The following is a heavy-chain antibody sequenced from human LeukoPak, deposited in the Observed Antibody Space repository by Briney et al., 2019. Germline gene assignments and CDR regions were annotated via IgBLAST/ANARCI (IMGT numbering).Heavy chain of an antibody. V-gene: IGHV4-39*01. CDR3: ARRRRITIFGVVTGYNWFDP. CDR2: IYYSGST. Sequence: SETLSLTCTVSGGSISSSSYYWGWIRQPPGKGLEWIGSIYYSGSTYYNPSLKSRFTISVDTSKNQFSLKLSSVTAADTAVYYCARRRRITIFGVVTGYNWFDPWGQGTLVTVSS. CDR1: GGSISSSSYY. D-gene: IGHD3-3*01. J-gene: IGHJ5*02.